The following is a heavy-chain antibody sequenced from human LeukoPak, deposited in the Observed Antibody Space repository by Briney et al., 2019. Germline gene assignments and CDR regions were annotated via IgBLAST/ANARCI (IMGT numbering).Heavy chain of an antibody. J-gene: IGHJ6*04. Sequence: GGSLRISCAASGCTFSRFWMSWVRQAPGKGLEWMANIKQDGSEKYYVDSVKGRFTISRDSAKNSLYLQMNSLRAEDTAVYYCAELGITMIGGVWGKGTTVTISS. V-gene: IGHV3-7*01. D-gene: IGHD3-10*02. CDR3: AELGITMIGGV. CDR1: GCTFSRFW. CDR2: IKQDGSEK.